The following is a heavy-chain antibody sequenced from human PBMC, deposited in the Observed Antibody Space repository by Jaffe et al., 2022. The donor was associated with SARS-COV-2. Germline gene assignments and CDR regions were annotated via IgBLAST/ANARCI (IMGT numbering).Heavy chain of an antibody. CDR2: ISYDGSNK. J-gene: IGHJ6*02. D-gene: IGHD4-17*01. CDR3: AKDLGSYGDYPYYYYYGMDV. V-gene: IGHV3-30*18. Sequence: QVQLVESGGGVVQPGRSLRLSCAASGFTFSSYGMHWVRQAPGKGLEWVAVISYDGSNKYYADSVKGRFTISRDNSKNTLYLQMNSLRAEDTAVYYCAKDLGSYGDYPYYYYYGMDVWGQGTTVTVSS. CDR1: GFTFSSYG.